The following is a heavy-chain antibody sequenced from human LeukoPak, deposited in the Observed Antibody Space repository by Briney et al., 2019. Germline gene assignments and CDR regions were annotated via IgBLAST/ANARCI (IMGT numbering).Heavy chain of an antibody. V-gene: IGHV6-1*01. D-gene: IGHD6-13*01. CDR2: TSYRSKWYN. J-gene: IGHJ4*02. CDR3: ARGWSLFDY. CDR1: GDRVSSSSAA. Sequence: SQTLSLTCAISGDRVSSSSAAWNWLRQSPSRGLEWLGRTSYRSKWYNDYAVSVKSRITINPDTSKNQFSLQLNSVTPEDTAVYFCARGWSLFDYWGQGTLVTVSS.